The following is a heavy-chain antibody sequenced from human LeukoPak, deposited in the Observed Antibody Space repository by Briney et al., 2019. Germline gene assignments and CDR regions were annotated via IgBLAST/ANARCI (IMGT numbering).Heavy chain of an antibody. Sequence: ASVKVSCKASGYSFTNYAFSWVRQAPGQGLEWLGWISAYNGNTIHAQKLQGRVTMTTDTSTNTAYMELRSLRSDDTAVYYCARAVDSSGYYRGLMDYWGQGTLVTVSS. V-gene: IGHV1-18*01. CDR3: ARAVDSSGYYRGLMDY. CDR2: ISAYNGNT. CDR1: GYSFTNYA. J-gene: IGHJ4*02. D-gene: IGHD3-22*01.